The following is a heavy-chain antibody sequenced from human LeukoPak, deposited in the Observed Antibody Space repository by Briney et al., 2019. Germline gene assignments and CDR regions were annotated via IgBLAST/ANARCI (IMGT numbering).Heavy chain of an antibody. CDR1: GGSFSGYY. CDR2: INHSGST. Sequence: PSETLSLTCAVYGGSFSGYYWSWIRQPPGKGLEWIGEINHSGSTNYNPSLKSRVTISVDTSKNQFSLKLSSVTTADTAVYYCARLAALYDSSTYYFDYWGQGTLVTVSS. J-gene: IGHJ4*02. V-gene: IGHV4-34*01. CDR3: ARLAALYDSSTYYFDY. D-gene: IGHD3-22*01.